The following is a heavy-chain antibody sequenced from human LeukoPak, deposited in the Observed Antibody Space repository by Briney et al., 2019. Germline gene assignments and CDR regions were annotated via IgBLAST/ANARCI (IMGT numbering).Heavy chain of an antibody. J-gene: IGHJ6*03. CDR3: ARVTLTTVVTPSKDYYYYYMDV. D-gene: IGHD4-23*01. CDR2: IYHSGST. Sequence: SGTLSLTCAVSGGSISSSNWWSWVRQPPGKGLEWIGEIYHSGSTNYNPSLKSRVTMSVDTSKNQFSLKLSSVTAADTAVYYCARVTLTTVVTPSKDYYYYYMDVWGKGTTVTISS. V-gene: IGHV4-4*02. CDR1: GGSISSSNW.